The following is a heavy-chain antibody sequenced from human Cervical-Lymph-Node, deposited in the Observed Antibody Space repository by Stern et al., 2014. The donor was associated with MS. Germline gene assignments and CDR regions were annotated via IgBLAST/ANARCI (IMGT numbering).Heavy chain of an antibody. CDR1: GFTFSSYS. V-gene: IGHV3-21*01. CDR2: ISSSSSDI. J-gene: IGHJ4*02. D-gene: IGHD3-10*01. Sequence: EVQLVESGGGLVKPGGSLRLPCAASGFTFSSYSMNWVRQAPGQGLEWVSSISSSSSDIYYADSVKGRFTISRDNAKNSLYLQMNSLRAEDTAVYYCARDTITMVRGGYYFDYWGQGTLVTVSS. CDR3: ARDTITMVRGGYYFDY.